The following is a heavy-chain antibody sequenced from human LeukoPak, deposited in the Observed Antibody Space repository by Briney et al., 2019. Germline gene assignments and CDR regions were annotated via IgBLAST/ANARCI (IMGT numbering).Heavy chain of an antibody. CDR3: ARRGYRYGYGYFDY. D-gene: IGHD5-18*01. V-gene: IGHV4-39*01. J-gene: IGHJ4*02. Sequence: PSETLSLTCTVSGGSISSSIYYWGWIRQPPGKGLECLGCIYYSGSTYYNPSLKSRVTISVETSKNQFSLKRSSVTAADTAVYYCARRGYRYGYGYFDYWGQGTLVTVSS. CDR1: GGSISSSIYY. CDR2: IYYSGST.